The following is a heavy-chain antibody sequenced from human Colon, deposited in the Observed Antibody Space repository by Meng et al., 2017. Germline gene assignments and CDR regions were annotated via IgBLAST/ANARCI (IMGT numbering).Heavy chain of an antibody. J-gene: IGHJ3*02. Sequence: GSLRLSCNVSGGSISSYHWSWIRQPAGKGLEWIGRIFTSGSTTYNPSLKSRVSVSVDWSKNQFSLTVTSVTAADTAVYYCARVKVPAIGGAFDIWGPGTLV. CDR1: GGSISSYH. V-gene: IGHV4-4*07. CDR2: IFTSGST. D-gene: IGHD2-2*01. CDR3: ARVKVPAIGGAFDI.